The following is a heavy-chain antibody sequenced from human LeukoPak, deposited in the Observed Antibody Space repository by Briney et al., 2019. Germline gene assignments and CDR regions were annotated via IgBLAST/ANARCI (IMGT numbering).Heavy chain of an antibody. V-gene: IGHV3-30*02. CDR3: AKDMHGARFVVVVAATGWFDP. Sequence: GGSLRLSCAASGFTFSSYGMHWVRQAPGKGLEWVAFIRYDGSNKYYADSVKGRFTISRDNSKNTLYLQMNSLRAEDTAVYYCAKDMHGARFVVVVAATGWFDPWGQGTLVTVSS. J-gene: IGHJ5*02. CDR1: GFTFSSYG. D-gene: IGHD2-15*01. CDR2: IRYDGSNK.